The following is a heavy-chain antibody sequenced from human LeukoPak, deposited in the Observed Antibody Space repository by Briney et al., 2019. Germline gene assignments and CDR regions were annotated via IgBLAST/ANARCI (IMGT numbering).Heavy chain of an antibody. D-gene: IGHD5-18*01. J-gene: IGHJ4*02. CDR2: TKTDGSST. V-gene: IGHV3-74*01. CDR3: VSDTALGY. CDR1: GFAFSNYW. Sequence: PGGSLRLSCAGSGFAFSNYWMHWVRQAPGKGLVWVSRTKTDGSSTFYADSVKGRFTISRDNAKNTMYLQMNSLRVEDTAVYYCVSDTALGYWGQGTLVTVSS.